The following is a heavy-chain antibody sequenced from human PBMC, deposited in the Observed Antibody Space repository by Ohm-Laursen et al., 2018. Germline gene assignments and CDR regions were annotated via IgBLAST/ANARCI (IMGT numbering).Heavy chain of an antibody. CDR1: GFTFSSYE. Sequence: SLRLSCAASGFTFSSYEMNWVRQAPGKGLEWVSYISSSGSTIYYADSVKGRFTISRDNAKNSLYLQMNSLRAEDTALYYCAKESGLAVAGTGADFQHWGQGTLVTVSS. CDR2: ISSSGSTI. V-gene: IGHV3-48*03. D-gene: IGHD6-19*01. J-gene: IGHJ1*01. CDR3: AKESGLAVAGTGADFQH.